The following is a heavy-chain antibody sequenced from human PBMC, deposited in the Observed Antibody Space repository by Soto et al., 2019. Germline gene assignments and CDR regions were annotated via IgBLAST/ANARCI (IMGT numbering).Heavy chain of an antibody. CDR1: GASITDSY. Sequence: QMQMQESGPRLVKPSETLSLTCTVSGASITDSYWSWIRQPPEKGLEWIGYFYFSGVATYNPSLKSRATMSRDTSKNEFSLKLTSVTAADTAIYYCARGDSDLAVSEAAYWGQGTLVTVSS. V-gene: IGHV4-59*01. CDR3: ARGDSDLAVSEAAY. J-gene: IGHJ1*01. D-gene: IGHD2-15*01. CDR2: FYFSGVA.